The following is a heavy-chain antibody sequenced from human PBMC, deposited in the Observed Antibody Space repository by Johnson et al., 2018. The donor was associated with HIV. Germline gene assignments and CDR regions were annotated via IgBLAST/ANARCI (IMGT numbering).Heavy chain of an antibody. CDR3: AKVSGWPRGAFDI. V-gene: IGHV3-9*01. CDR1: GFTFDDYA. CDR2: ISWNSGII. D-gene: IGHD6-19*01. Sequence: VQLVESGGGLVQPGRSLRLSCAASGFTFDDYAMHWVRQAPGKGLEWVSGISWNSGIIGYADSVKGRFTISRDNTKNSLYLQMNTLRAEDTAVYYCAKVSGWPRGAFDIWGQGTMVTVSS. J-gene: IGHJ3*02.